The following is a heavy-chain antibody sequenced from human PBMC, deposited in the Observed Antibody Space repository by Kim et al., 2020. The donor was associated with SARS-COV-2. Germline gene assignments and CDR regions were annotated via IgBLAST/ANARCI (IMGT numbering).Heavy chain of an antibody. V-gene: IGHV4-59*13. CDR1: GGSISSYY. CDR2: IYYSGST. D-gene: IGHD2-2*01. J-gene: IGHJ6*02. Sequence: SETLSLTCTVSGGSISSYYWSWIRQPPGKGLEWIGYIYYSGSTNYNPSLKSRVTISVDTTKNQFSLKLSSVTAADTAVYYCARDHGQLPDSYGMDVWGQGTTVTVSS. CDR3: ARDHGQLPDSYGMDV.